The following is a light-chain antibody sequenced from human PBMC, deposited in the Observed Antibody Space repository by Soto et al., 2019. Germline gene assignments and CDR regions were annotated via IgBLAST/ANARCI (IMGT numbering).Light chain of an antibody. CDR3: QSYDSSLSGVV. Sequence: QSVLTQPPSVSGAPGQRVTISCTGSSSNIGADFDVHWYQQFPGTAPKLLIYGNSNRPSGVPDRFSGSQSGTSASLAITGLQAEDEADYYCQSYDSSLSGVVFGGGTQLTVL. CDR2: GNS. V-gene: IGLV1-40*01. CDR1: SSNIGADFD. J-gene: IGLJ2*01.